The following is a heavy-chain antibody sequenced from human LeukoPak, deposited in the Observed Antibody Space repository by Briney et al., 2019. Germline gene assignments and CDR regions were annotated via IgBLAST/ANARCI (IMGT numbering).Heavy chain of an antibody. CDR2: INPNSGGT. CDR1: GYTFTDYY. V-gene: IGHV1-2*02. D-gene: IGHD2-15*01. Sequence: ASVNVSCKASGYTFTDYYMHWVRQAPGQGLEWVGWINPNSGGTNYAQKFQGRVTMTRDTSISTAYMELSRLRSDDTAVYYCARGRYCSGGSCYSDWFDPWGQGTLVTVSS. CDR3: ARGRYCSGGSCYSDWFDP. J-gene: IGHJ5*02.